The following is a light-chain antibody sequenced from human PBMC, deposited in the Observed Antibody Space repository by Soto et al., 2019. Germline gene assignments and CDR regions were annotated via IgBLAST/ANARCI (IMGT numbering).Light chain of an antibody. Sequence: DIQMTQSPSSVSASVGDRVIISCRASQDIDRWLAWFQHKPGKAPKILISNASSLQSGVPSRFSGSGSGTDFTLTIASLQFEDFSTYYCLQSDTFPYTFGLGTKLEIK. J-gene: IGKJ2*01. V-gene: IGKV1D-12*01. CDR3: LQSDTFPYT. CDR2: NAS. CDR1: QDIDRW.